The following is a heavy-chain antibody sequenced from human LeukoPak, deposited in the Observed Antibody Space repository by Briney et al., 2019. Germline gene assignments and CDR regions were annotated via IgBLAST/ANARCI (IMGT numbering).Heavy chain of an antibody. J-gene: IGHJ4*02. CDR2: IYPGDSDT. CDR1: GYSFTSYW. V-gene: IGHV5-51*01. CDR3: ARLGFGELLDFDY. Sequence: GESLKISCKGFGYSFTSYWIGWVRQMPGKGLECMGIIYPGDSDTRYSPSFQGQVTISADRSISTAYLQWNSLKASDTAMYYCARLGFGELLDFDYWGQGTLVTVSS. D-gene: IGHD3-10*01.